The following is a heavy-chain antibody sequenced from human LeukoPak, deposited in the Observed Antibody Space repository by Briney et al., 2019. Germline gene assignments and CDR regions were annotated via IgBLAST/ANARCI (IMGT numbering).Heavy chain of an antibody. CDR2: INSNNGAT. Sequence: GASVKVSCKASGYTFTDHYIHWVRQAPGQGLEWMGRINSNNGATNYAQKFQGRVTMTRDTSISTAYMELTRLGSDDTAVYYCARDGSVGYGGQGTLVTVSS. D-gene: IGHD5-12*01. J-gene: IGHJ4*02. CDR3: ARDGSVGY. CDR1: GYTFTDHY. V-gene: IGHV1-2*06.